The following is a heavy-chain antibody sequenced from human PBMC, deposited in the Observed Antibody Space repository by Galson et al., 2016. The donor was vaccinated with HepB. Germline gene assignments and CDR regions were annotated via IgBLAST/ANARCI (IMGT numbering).Heavy chain of an antibody. V-gene: IGHV1-3*01. CDR3: SRVGGVTIFGVAPHPLVRSDY. Sequence: SVKVSCKASGYSFTSYAIHWVRQAPGQRLEWMGRINSGNGNTKYSQKFQDRFTITRDTAASTAYMELNSLRSEDTAVYYCSRVGGVTIFGVAPHPLVRSDYWGQGTLVTVSS. CDR1: GYSFTSYA. D-gene: IGHD3-3*01. J-gene: IGHJ4*02. CDR2: INSGNGNT.